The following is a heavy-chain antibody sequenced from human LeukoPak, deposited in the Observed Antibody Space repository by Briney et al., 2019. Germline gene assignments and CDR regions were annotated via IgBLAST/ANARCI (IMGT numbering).Heavy chain of an antibody. CDR1: GGSLSDYY. CDR2: INRSGNT. Sequence: PSETLSLTCATHGGSLSDYYWSTIPQPPGKGLGRIGEINRSGNTNSNPSLKSQVSISVDTSKNQFSLKLTSVTAADTAVYYCARDPDYWGQGTLVTVSS. CDR3: ARDPDY. V-gene: IGHV4-34*01. J-gene: IGHJ4*02.